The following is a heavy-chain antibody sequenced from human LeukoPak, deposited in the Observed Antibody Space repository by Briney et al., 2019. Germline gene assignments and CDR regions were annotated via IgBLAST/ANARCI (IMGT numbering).Heavy chain of an antibody. CDR1: GGSISSYY. J-gene: IGHJ4*02. CDR2: IPYSGRT. CDR3: ATGETFRPDY. V-gene: IGHV4-59*12. D-gene: IGHD3-10*01. Sequence: SETLSLTCTVSGGSISSYYWSWIRQPPGKGLEWVGSIPYSGRTYYNLSLKSRVTISIDTSKNQFSLKLSSVTAADTAVYYCATGETFRPDYWGQGTLVSVSS.